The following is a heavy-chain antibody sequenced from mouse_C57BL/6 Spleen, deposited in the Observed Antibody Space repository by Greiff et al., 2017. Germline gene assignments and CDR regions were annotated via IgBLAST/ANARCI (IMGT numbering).Heavy chain of an antibody. V-gene: IGHV5-16*01. J-gene: IGHJ1*03. Sequence: EVKLMESEGGLVQPGSSMKLSCTASGFTFRDYYMAWVRQVPEKGLEWVANINYDGSSTYYLGSLKSRFIISRDNAKNILYLQMSSLKSEDTATYYCARDAFEGYCDVGGTGTTVTVSS. CDR3: ARDAFEGYCDV. CDR1: GFTFRDYY. CDR2: INYDGSST.